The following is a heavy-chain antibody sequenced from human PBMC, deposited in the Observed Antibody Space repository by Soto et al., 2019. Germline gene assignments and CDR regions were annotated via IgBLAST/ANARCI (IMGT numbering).Heavy chain of an antibody. CDR2: IFLGSGNT. CDR3: ATDAG. V-gene: IGHV1-58*01. J-gene: IGHJ4*02. CDR1: RFTFTNTA. Sequence: TSLKVSCKSSRFTFTNTAVQCGRQARGQRLEGIGWIFLGSGNTDYAQKFQERVSLTRDMSTSTAYMELSSLTSDDTAVYYCATDAGWGQGTLVTVSS.